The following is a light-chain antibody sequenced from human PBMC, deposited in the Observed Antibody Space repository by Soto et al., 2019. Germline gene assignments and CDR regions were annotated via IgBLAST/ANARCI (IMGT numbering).Light chain of an antibody. CDR1: QSVSSN. J-gene: IGKJ2*01. CDR3: QQYSNWPYT. Sequence: EIVMTQSPATLSVSPGERATLSCRASQSVSSNLAWYQQKPGQAPRLLIYGASTRATGIPGRFSGSGSGTEFTLTISSLQSEDFAVYYCQQYSNWPYTFGQGTKLEIK. V-gene: IGKV3-15*01. CDR2: GAS.